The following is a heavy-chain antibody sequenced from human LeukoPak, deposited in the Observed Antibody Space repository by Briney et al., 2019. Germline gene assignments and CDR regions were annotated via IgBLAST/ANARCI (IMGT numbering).Heavy chain of an antibody. D-gene: IGHD3-22*01. J-gene: IGHJ4*02. Sequence: GGSLRLSCAASGFTFSTYWMSWVRQAPGKGLEWVANIKQDGSEKYYVDSVKGRFTISRDNAKNSVYLQMNSLRAEDTAVYYCAKAARGWLFGFDYWGQGTLVTVSS. CDR1: GFTFSTYW. CDR3: AKAARGWLFGFDY. CDR2: IKQDGSEK. V-gene: IGHV3-7*03.